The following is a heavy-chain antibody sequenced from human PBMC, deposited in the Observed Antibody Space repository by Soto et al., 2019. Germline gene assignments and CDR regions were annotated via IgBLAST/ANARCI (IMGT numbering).Heavy chain of an antibody. J-gene: IGHJ4*02. V-gene: IGHV1-69*01. CDR1: GGTFTSFG. D-gene: IGHD5-12*01. CDR2: IIPIFATA. CDR3: ATYGPLMSGYDSPLDS. Sequence: QVQLVQSGAEVKRPGSSVKVSCKASGGTFTSFGISWVRQAPGQGLEWVGGIIPIFATANYAQKFLGRVAITADESTSTAYMDLSSLRSDDTAVFYCATYGPLMSGYDSPLDSWGQGTLVTVSS.